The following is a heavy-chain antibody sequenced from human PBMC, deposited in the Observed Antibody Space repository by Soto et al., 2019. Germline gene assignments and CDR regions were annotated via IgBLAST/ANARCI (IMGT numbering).Heavy chain of an antibody. Sequence: GGSLRLSCAASGFTFSDYYMSWIRQAPRKGLEWVSYISSSGSTIYYADSVKGRFTISRDNAKNSLYLQMNSLRAEDTAVYYCATLGTYCYDSSGPWGQGTLVTVSS. CDR2: ISSSGSTI. D-gene: IGHD3-22*01. J-gene: IGHJ5*02. CDR1: GFTFSDYY. V-gene: IGHV3-11*01. CDR3: ATLGTYCYDSSGP.